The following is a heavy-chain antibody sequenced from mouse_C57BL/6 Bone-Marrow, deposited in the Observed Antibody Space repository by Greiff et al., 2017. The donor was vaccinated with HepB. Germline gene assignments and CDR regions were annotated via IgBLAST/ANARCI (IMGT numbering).Heavy chain of an antibody. CDR1: GYTFTSYW. V-gene: IGHV1-55*01. D-gene: IGHD3-2*02. CDR3: ADSSGYVMDY. CDR2: IYPGSGST. Sequence: QVQLQQSGAELVKPGASVKVSCKASGYTFTSYWMHWVKQRPGQGLEWIGDIYPGSGSTNYNEKFKSKATLTVDTSSSTAYMQLSSLTSEDSAVYYCADSSGYVMDYWGQGTSVTVSS. J-gene: IGHJ4*01.